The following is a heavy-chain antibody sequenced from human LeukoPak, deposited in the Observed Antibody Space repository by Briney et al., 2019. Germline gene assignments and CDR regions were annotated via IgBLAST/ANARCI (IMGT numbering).Heavy chain of an antibody. D-gene: IGHD2/OR15-2a*01. CDR1: ESTFSKFW. J-gene: IGHJ6*02. CDR3: ARGNYYGMDV. CDR2: INRDGSTT. Sequence: EGSLRLSCAASESTFSKFWMHWVRQAPGKGLVWVSGINRDGSTTTYADSVKGRFTVSRDNAKNTLYLQMNSLRAEDTAVYYCARGNYYGMDVWGQGTTVTVSS. V-gene: IGHV3-74*03.